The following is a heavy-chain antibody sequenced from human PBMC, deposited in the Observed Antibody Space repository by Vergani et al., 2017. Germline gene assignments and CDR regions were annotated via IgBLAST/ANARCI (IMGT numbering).Heavy chain of an antibody. V-gene: IGHV1-18*04. CDR3: ARDPDIVVVPASTYYYFYYGIDV. CDR2: ISAYNGNT. CDR1: GYTFTSYG. J-gene: IGHJ6*02. Sequence: QVQLVQSGAEVKKPGASVKVSCKASGYTFTSYGISWVRQAPGQGLEGMGWISAYNGNTNYAQKLQGRVTMTTDTSTSTAYMELRSLRSDDTTVYFCARDPDIVVVPASTYYYFYYGIDVWGQGTTVTVSS. D-gene: IGHD2-2*01.